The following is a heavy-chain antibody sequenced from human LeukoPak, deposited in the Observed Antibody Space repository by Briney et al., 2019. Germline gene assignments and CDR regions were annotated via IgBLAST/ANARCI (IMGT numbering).Heavy chain of an antibody. CDR1: GFTFSSYA. D-gene: IGHD2-2*01. CDR2: ISGGGHNT. V-gene: IGHV3-23*01. J-gene: IGHJ4*02. Sequence: GGSLRLSCSASGFTFSSYALSWVRQAPGKGLEWVSVISGGGHNTYYADSVKGRFTISRDNSKNTLYLQMNSLRAEDTAVYYCARGRGCSSMSCYPDYWGQGTLVTVSS. CDR3: ARGRGCSSMSCYPDY.